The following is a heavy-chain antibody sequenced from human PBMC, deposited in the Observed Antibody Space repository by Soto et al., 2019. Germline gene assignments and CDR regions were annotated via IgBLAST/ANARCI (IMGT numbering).Heavy chain of an antibody. Sequence: EVQLVESGGGLVKPGGSLRLSCAASGFTFSNAWMNWVRQAPGKGLEWVGRIKRKIDGETTAYAAPVKGRFTVSRDDSENTLYLQMNSLKVEDTAVYYCTTGSYEGYLGQGILVTVSS. CDR2: IKRKIDGETT. CDR3: TTGSYEGY. V-gene: IGHV3-15*07. J-gene: IGHJ4*02. CDR1: GFTFSNAW. D-gene: IGHD1-26*01.